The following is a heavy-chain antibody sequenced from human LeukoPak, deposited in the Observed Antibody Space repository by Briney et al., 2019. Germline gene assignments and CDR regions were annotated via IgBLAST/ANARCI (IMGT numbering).Heavy chain of an antibody. CDR1: GGTFSSYA. CDR3: ARGSVIAATGNYFDY. D-gene: IGHD6-13*01. J-gene: IGHJ4*02. Sequence: VASVKVSCKASGGTFSSYAISWVRQAPGQVLEWMGGIIPIFGTANYAQNFQDRVTITADETTSTAYMELSSLRSEDTAVYYCARGSVIAATGNYFDYWGQGTLVTVSS. V-gene: IGHV1-69*13. CDR2: IIPIFGTA.